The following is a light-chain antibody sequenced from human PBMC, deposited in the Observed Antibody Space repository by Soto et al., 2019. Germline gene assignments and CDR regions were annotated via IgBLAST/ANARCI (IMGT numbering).Light chain of an antibody. CDR2: GAS. J-gene: IGKJ2*01. CDR3: QQYGSSPFT. CDR1: QSVRSSY. V-gene: IGKV3-20*01. Sequence: EIVLTQSPGILSLSPGEGATLSCRASQSVRSSYLAWYQQKPGQAPRLLIYGASSRATDIPDRFSGSGSGTDFTLTISRLEPEDFAVYYCQQYGSSPFTFGQGTKLEIK.